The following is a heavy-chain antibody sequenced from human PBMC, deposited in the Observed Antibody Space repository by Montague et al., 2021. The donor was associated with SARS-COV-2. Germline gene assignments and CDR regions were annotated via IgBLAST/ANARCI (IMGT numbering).Heavy chain of an antibody. J-gene: IGHJ4*02. D-gene: IGHD4/OR15-4a*01. CDR2: IYYSGST. Sequence: SETLSLTCTVSGGSISSSSYYWGWIRQPPGKGLEWIGSIYYSGSTYYNPSLKSRVTISVDTSKNQFSLKLSSVTAADTAVYYCARDLGMVRSVEGSFDSWGQGTLVTVSS. V-gene: IGHV4-39*07. CDR1: GGSISSSSYY. CDR3: ARDLGMVRSVEGSFDS.